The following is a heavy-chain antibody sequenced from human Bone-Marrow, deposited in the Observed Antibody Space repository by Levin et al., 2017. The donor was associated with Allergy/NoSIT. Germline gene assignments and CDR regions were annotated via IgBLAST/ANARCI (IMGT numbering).Heavy chain of an antibody. CDR1: QFNFNNYW. D-gene: IGHD6-13*01. CDR2: INPDGTLA. V-gene: IGHV3-74*01. J-gene: IGHJ4*02. Sequence: PGGSLRLSCAASQFNFNNYWMHWVRQAPGKGLVWVSRINPDGTLATYADSVKGRFTISRDNRKNTVFLQMNSLTADDTAVYFCARDAKSRGYMDNWGQGTLVSVS. CDR3: ARDAKSRGYMDN.